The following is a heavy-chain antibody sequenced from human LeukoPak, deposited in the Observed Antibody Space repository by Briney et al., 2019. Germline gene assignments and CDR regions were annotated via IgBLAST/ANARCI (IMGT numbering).Heavy chain of an antibody. CDR2: INAGNGNT. J-gene: IGHJ3*02. CDR3: ARGCRYSSSWCI. V-gene: IGHV1-3*01. Sequence: GASVKVSCKAFGYTFTSYAMHWVRQAPGQRLEWMGWINAGNGNTKYSQKFQGRVTITRDTSASTAYMELSSLRSEDTAVYYCARGCRYSSSWCIWGQGTMVTVSS. CDR1: GYTFTSYA. D-gene: IGHD6-13*01.